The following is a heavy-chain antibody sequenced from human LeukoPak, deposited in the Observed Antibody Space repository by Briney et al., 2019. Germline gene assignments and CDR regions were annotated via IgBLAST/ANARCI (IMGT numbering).Heavy chain of an antibody. CDR2: ISYDGSNK. CDR1: GFTFSSYA. D-gene: IGHD1-26*01. V-gene: IGHV3-30-3*01. Sequence: GRSLRLSCAASGFTFSSYAMHWVRQAPGKGLEWVAVISYDGSNKYYADSVKGRFTISRDNSKNTLYLQMNSLRAEDTAVYYCASRGQRWELLDAFDIWGQGTMVTVSS. CDR3: ASRGQRWELLDAFDI. J-gene: IGHJ3*02.